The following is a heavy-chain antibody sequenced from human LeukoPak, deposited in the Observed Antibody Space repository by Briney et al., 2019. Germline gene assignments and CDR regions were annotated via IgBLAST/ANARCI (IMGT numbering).Heavy chain of an antibody. CDR3: VQEGPRGLAFDI. V-gene: IGHV3-30*09. Sequence: GGSLRLSCAASGFTFSSYAMHWVRQAPGKGLEWVAVISYDGSNKYYADSVKGRFAISRDNSKNTLYLQMNSLRVEDTAVYYCVQEGPRGLAFDIWGQGTKVTVSS. CDR1: GFTFSSYA. CDR2: ISYDGSNK. J-gene: IGHJ3*02.